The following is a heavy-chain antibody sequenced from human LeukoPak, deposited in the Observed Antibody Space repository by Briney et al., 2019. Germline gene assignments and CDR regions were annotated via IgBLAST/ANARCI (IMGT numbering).Heavy chain of an antibody. CDR3: ARDPSRGLIQLWSFFDY. CDR2: ISGSGSST. D-gene: IGHD5-18*01. Sequence: GGSLRLSCAASGFTFSSYAMSWVRQAPGKGLEWASAISGSGSSTYYADSVKGRFTISRDNAKNSLYLQMNSLRAEDTAVYYCARDPSRGLIQLWSFFDYWGQGTLVTVSS. V-gene: IGHV3-23*01. CDR1: GFTFSSYA. J-gene: IGHJ4*02.